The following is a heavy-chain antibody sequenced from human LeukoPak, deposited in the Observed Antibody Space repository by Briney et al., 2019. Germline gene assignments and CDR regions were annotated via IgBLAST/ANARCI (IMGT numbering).Heavy chain of an antibody. J-gene: IGHJ4*02. CDR3: AREPHYYDSSGYYTPYTDY. CDR1: GFSFSSFS. Sequence: PGGSLRLSCAASGFSFSSFSIHWVRQALGKGLEWVAVISSEGSKKFYADSVEGRFTISRDNSKNTVYLQMNSLGAEDTAVYYCAREPHYYDSSGYYTPYTDYWGQGTPVTVSA. CDR2: ISSEGSKK. D-gene: IGHD3-22*01. V-gene: IGHV3-30-3*01.